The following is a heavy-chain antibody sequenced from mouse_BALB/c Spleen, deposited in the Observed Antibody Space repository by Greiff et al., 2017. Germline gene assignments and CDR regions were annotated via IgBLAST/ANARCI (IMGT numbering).Heavy chain of an antibody. V-gene: IGHV3-2*02. J-gene: IGHJ2*01. Sequence: EVQLVESGPGLVKPSQSLSLTCTVTGYSITSDYAWNWIRQFPGNKLEWMGYISYSGSTSYNPSLKSRISITRDTSKNQFFLQLNSVTTEDTATYYCARGDLYFDYWGQGTTLTVSS. CDR3: ARGDLYFDY. CDR2: ISYSGST. CDR1: GYSITSDYA. D-gene: IGHD3-3*01.